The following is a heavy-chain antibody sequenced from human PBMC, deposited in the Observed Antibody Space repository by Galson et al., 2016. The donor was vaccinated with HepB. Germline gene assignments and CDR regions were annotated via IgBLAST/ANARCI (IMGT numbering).Heavy chain of an antibody. CDR2: TNSPESIK. CDR1: GFAFSNYW. CDR3: VRDSYYDSST. Sequence: SLRLSCAGSGFAFSNYWMHWVRQIPGKGLVWVSTTNSPESIKTYADSVKGRCTISRDNSKNTLYLQMNSLRAEDTAVYYCVRDSYYDSSTWGQGTLVTVSS. D-gene: IGHD3-22*01. V-gene: IGHV3-74*01. J-gene: IGHJ4*02.